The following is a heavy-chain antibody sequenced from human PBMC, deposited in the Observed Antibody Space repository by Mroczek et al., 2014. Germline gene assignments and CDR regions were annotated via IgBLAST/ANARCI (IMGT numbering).Heavy chain of an antibody. CDR3: AVQKAAIPDYGMDV. CDR2: INHSGST. CDR1: GGSFSGYY. V-gene: IGHV4-34*01. Sequence: QVQLQQWGAGLLKPSETLSLTCAVYGGSFSGYYWSWIRQPPGKGLEWIGEINHSGSTNYNPSLKSRVTISVDTSKNQFSLKLSSVTAADTAVYYCAVQKAAIPDYGMDVWGQGTTVTVSS. J-gene: IGHJ6*02. D-gene: IGHD2-2*02.